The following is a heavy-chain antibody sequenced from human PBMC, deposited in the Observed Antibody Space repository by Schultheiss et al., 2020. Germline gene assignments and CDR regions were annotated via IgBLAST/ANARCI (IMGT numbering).Heavy chain of an antibody. CDR3: ARGGSGDYYYYGMDV. CDR1: GGSVSSGSYY. V-gene: IGHV4-39*07. D-gene: IGHD2-15*01. Sequence: SETLSLTCTVSGGSVSSGSYYWSWIRQPPGKGLEWIGEINHSGSTNYNPSLKSRVTISVDTSKNQFSLKLSSVTAADTAVYYCARGGSGDYYYYGMDVWGQGNTGTVSS. J-gene: IGHJ6*02. CDR2: INHSGST.